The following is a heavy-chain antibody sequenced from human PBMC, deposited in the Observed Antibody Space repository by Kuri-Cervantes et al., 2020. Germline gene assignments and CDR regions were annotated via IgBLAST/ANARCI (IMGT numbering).Heavy chain of an antibody. CDR2: INWNGGST. V-gene: IGHV3-20*04. Sequence: GASLKISCAASGFTFGDYGMSWVRQAPGKGLEWVSGINWNGGSTGYADSVKGRFTISRDNAKNSLYLQMNSLRDEDTAVYYCARDRVLPLYYYYGMDVWGQGTTVTVSS. CDR3: ARDRVLPLYYYYGMDV. J-gene: IGHJ6*02. CDR1: GFTFGDYG. D-gene: IGHD3-10*01.